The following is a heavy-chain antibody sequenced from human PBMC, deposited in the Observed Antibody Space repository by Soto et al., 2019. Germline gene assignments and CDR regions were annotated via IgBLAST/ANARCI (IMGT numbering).Heavy chain of an antibody. J-gene: IGHJ4*02. CDR3: AKEGFTTSGTGLAY. CDR1: GDSVYICTYY. CDR2: IHYSGST. V-gene: IGHV4-61*01. Sequence: ACASCGDSVYICTYYWSLIQQPPGKGLEWIGFIHYSGSTNYNPSLKGRVTMSVDTSKNQFSLKLTSVNTADTAIYYCAKEGFTTSGTGLAYRGQGTLVTVSS. D-gene: IGHD1-1*01.